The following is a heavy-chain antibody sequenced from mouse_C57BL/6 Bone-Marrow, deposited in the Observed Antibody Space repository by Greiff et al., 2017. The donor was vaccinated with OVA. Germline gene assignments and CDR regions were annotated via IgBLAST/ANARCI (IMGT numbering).Heavy chain of an antibody. V-gene: IGHV1-74*01. J-gene: IGHJ2*01. CDR3: GIWRCNYFDY. CDR2: IHPSGSAT. Sequence: QVQLQQPGADLVKPGASVKVSCKASGYTFTSYWMHWVKQRPGQGLEWIGRIHPSGSATNYNEKFKGKATLTVDKSSSTAYMQLSSLTSEDSAVYYCGIWRCNYFDYGGRGTALTVSS. CDR1: GYTFTSYW.